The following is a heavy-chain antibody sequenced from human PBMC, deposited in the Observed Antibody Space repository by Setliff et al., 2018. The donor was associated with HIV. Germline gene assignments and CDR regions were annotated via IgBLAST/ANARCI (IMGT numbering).Heavy chain of an antibody. CDR3: ARERRGGHFDY. V-gene: IGHV1-18*01. CDR2: ISAYNGNT. CDR1: GYTFTSYG. J-gene: IGHJ4*02. Sequence: ASVKVSCKASGYTFTSYGISWVRQAPGQGLEWMGWISAYNGNTNYAQKFQGRVTITADESTSTAYMELSSLRSEDTAVYYCARERRGGHFDYWGQGTLVTVSS.